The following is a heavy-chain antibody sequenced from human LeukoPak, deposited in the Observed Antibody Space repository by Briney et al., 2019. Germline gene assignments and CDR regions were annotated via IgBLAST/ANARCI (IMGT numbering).Heavy chain of an antibody. J-gene: IGHJ4*02. CDR2: ISYDGSNK. CDR3: AKELYDTYYDFWSGYYSAAGFDY. CDR1: GFTFSSYG. V-gene: IGHV3-30*18. Sequence: GGSLRLSCAASGFTFSSYGMHWVRQAPGKGLEWVAVISYDGSNKYYADSVKGRFTISRDNSKNTLYLQMNSLRAEDTAVYYCAKELYDTYYDFWSGYYSAAGFDYWGQGTLVTVSS. D-gene: IGHD3-3*01.